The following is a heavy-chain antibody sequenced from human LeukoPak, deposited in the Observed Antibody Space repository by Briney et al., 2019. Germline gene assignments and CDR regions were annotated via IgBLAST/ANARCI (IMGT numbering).Heavy chain of an antibody. V-gene: IGHV4-39*07. J-gene: IGHJ4*02. CDR1: GGSFSSSSYN. CDR2: IYHSGST. Sequence: SETLSLTCTVSGGSFSSSSYNWGWIRQPPGKGLEWIGEIYHSGSTNYNPSLKSRVTISVDKSKNQFSLKLSSVTAADTAVYYCARDWDYWGQGTLVTVSS. CDR3: ARDWDY.